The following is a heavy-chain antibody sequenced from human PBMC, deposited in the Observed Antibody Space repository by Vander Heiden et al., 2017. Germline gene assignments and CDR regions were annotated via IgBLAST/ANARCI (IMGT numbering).Heavy chain of an antibody. CDR3: ATLGSYYDIGPAYYYYGMDV. Sequence: QSQLVQSVAEVKNPGTSVKVSGRGCGGPFSRYATSWVRQAPGQGLEWMGGIIPIFGTANYAQKFQGRVTITADKSTSTAYMELSSLRSEDTAVYYCATLGSYYDIGPAYYYYGMDVWGQGTTVTVSS. CDR1: GGPFSRYA. D-gene: IGHD3-10*01. J-gene: IGHJ6*02. CDR2: IIPIFGTA. V-gene: IGHV1-69*06.